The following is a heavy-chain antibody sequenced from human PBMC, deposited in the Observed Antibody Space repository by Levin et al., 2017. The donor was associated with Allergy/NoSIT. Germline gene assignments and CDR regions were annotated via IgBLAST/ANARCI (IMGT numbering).Heavy chain of an antibody. J-gene: IGHJ4*02. CDR3: ATAVANTYSFDY. V-gene: IGHV3-13*01. D-gene: IGHD5-12*01. CDR1: GFTFSTYD. Sequence: GESLKISCAASGFTFSTYDMHWVRQTSGKGLEWVSVIGIAGDTYYSGSVRGRFTISRDSAKNSFYLQMNSLTAGDTAVYYCATAVANTYSFDYWGQGTLVTVSS. CDR2: IGIAGDT.